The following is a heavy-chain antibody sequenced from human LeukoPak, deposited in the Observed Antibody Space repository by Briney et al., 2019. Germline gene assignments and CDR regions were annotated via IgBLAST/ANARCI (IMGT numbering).Heavy chain of an antibody. Sequence: GGSLRLSCAASGFTLSDHYMDWVRQAPGKGLEWVGRTTNKANSYTTEYAASVKGRFTISRDDSKNSLYLQMNSLKTEDTAVYYCARRYCIGGNCRYSDNWGQGTLVTVSS. J-gene: IGHJ4*02. CDR1: GFTLSDHY. CDR3: ARRYCIGGNCRYSDN. CDR2: TTNKANSYTT. D-gene: IGHD2-15*01. V-gene: IGHV3-72*01.